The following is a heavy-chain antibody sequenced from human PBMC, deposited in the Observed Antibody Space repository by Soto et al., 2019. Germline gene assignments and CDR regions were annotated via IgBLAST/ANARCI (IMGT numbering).Heavy chain of an antibody. CDR3: ARARVPYSSTWYRYDYYGMDI. D-gene: IGHD6-13*01. V-gene: IGHV4-30-2*01. CDR1: VGSISSGGYS. J-gene: IGHJ6*02. CDR2: IYHSGST. Sequence: SKTLSLTCAVSVGSISSGGYSCVWIRHPPGKGLEWIGYIYHSGSTYYNPSLKSRVTISVDRSKNQFSLMLSSLTAADTAVYFCARARVPYSSTWYRYDYYGMDIWGQGTTVTVSS.